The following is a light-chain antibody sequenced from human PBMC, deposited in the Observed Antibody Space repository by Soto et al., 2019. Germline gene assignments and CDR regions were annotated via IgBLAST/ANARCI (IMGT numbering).Light chain of an antibody. CDR1: SSNIGASSG. CDR3: QSYDNSLSDSYV. J-gene: IGLJ1*01. Sequence: QYALTQPPSVSGAPGQRVTISCTGSSSNIGASSGVNWYQQVPGTAPKLLIYANTNRPSGVPDRFSGSKSGTSASLAITGLLAEDEADYCCQSYDNSLSDSYVFGTGTKLTVL. CDR2: ANT. V-gene: IGLV1-40*01.